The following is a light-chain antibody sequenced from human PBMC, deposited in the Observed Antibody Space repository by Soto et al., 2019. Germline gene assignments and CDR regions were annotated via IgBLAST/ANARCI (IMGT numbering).Light chain of an antibody. Sequence: QSALTQPPSVSGAPGQRVTISCTGSSSNIGAGYDVHWYQQLPGTAPKVLIYGNSNRPSGVPDRFSGSKSGTSASLAITGLQAEDEADYYCQSYDNSLSGSYVFGTGTKVTVL. J-gene: IGLJ1*01. CDR1: SSNIGAGYD. V-gene: IGLV1-40*01. CDR3: QSYDNSLSGSYV. CDR2: GNS.